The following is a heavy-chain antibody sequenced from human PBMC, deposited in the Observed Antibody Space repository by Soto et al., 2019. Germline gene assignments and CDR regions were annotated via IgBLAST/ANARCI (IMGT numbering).Heavy chain of an antibody. J-gene: IGHJ4*02. CDR2: ISPSGTT. CDR3: ATSLWCGTQPEI. Sequence: SETLSLTCAVYGGSFSNNYWTWFRQPPGKGLEWIGEISPSGTTKYIPSLKSRGTISVDTSRKQFFLKVTSVSAADTAVYYCATSLWCGTQPEIWGPGTLVTVSS. CDR1: GGSFSNNY. D-gene: IGHD2-21*01. V-gene: IGHV4-34*01.